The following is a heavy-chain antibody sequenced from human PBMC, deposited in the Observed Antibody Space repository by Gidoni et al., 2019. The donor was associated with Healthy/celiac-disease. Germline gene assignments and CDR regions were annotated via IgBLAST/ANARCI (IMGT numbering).Heavy chain of an antibody. CDR3: AKDRGSYDILTGDYILDY. V-gene: IGHV3-23*01. CDR2: ISGSGGST. Sequence: VHLLESGGGLLQPGGSLRLSFAASGFTFSSYAMSWVRQAPGKGLEWVSAISGSGGSTYYADSVKGRVTISRDNSKNTLYLQMNSLRAEDTAVYYCAKDRGSYDILTGDYILDYWGQGTLVTVSS. CDR1: GFTFSSYA. D-gene: IGHD3-9*01. J-gene: IGHJ4*02.